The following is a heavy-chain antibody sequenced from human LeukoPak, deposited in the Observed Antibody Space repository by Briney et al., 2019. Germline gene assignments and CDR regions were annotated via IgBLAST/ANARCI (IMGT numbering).Heavy chain of an antibody. CDR2: TSYDGNNK. Sequence: PGRSLRLSCAASGFTFRTYAMHWVRQAPGKGLEWVAVTSYDGNNKYYADSVRGRFTISRDNSKNTLYLQMNSLRSEDTAVYYCARQGTVTTFWGAFDIWGQGTMVTVSS. J-gene: IGHJ3*02. D-gene: IGHD4-17*01. CDR3: ARQGTVTTFWGAFDI. V-gene: IGHV3-30-3*01. CDR1: GFTFRTYA.